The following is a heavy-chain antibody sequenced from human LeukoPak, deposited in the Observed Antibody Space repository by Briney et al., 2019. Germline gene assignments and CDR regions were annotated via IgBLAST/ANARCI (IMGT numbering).Heavy chain of an antibody. CDR1: GFTFSNAW. V-gene: IGHV3-15*01. Sequence: PGGSLRPSCAASGFTFSNAWMSWVRQAPGKGLEWVGRIKSKTDGGTTDYAAPVKGRFTISRDDSKNTLYLQMNSLKTEDTAVYYCTTDAKMTKGFDYWGQGTLVTVSS. D-gene: IGHD4-11*01. CDR2: IKSKTDGGTT. CDR3: TTDAKMTKGFDY. J-gene: IGHJ4*02.